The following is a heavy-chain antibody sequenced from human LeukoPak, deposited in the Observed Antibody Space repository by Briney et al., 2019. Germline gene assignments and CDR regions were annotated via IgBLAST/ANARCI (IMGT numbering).Heavy chain of an antibody. CDR3: AKDLDGITMITDAFDI. CDR2: IYSGGST. Sequence: PGGSLRLSCAASGFTFSSYSMNWVRQAPGKGLEWVSVIYSGGSTYYADSVKGRFTISRDNSKNTLYLQMNSLRAEDTAVYYCAKDLDGITMITDAFDIWGQGTMVTVSS. CDR1: GFTFSSYS. J-gene: IGHJ3*02. V-gene: IGHV3-53*01. D-gene: IGHD3-22*01.